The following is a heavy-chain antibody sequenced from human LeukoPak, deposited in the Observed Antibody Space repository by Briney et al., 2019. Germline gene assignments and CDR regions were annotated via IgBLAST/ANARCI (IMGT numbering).Heavy chain of an antibody. V-gene: IGHV4-34*01. D-gene: IGHD3-3*01. CDR1: GGSFSGYY. J-gene: IGHJ6*02. CDR2: INHSGST. Sequence: SETLSLTCAVYGGSFSGYYWSWIRQPPGKGLEWIGEINHSGSTNYNPSLKSRVTILVDTSKNQFSLKLSSVTAADTAVYYCARVRVFGVVIYYYGMDVWGQGTTVTVSS. CDR3: ARVRVFGVVIYYYGMDV.